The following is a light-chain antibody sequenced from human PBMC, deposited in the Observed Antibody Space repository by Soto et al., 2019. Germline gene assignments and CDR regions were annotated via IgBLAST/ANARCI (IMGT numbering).Light chain of an antibody. Sequence: EIVLTQYKGTLSLSPGERATLSCRASQSFSSNFLAWYQQKPGQAPRLLIYGASNRATGIPDRFSGSGSGTDFTLTISRLEPEDFAVYYCQQYDSSPRTFGQRSKVDIK. CDR1: QSFSSNF. CDR3: QQYDSSPRT. V-gene: IGKV3-20*01. CDR2: GAS. J-gene: IGKJ1*01.